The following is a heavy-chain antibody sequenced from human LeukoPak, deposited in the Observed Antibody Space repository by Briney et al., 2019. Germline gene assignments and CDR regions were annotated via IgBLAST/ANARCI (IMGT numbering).Heavy chain of an antibody. V-gene: IGHV3-21*01. CDR1: GFTFSSYS. Sequence: GGSLRLSCAASGFTFSSYSMNWVRQAPGKGLEWVSSISSSSYIYYADSVKGRFTISRDNAKNSLYLQMNSLRAEDTAVYYCAGAVAGSSWFDPWGQGTLVTVSS. D-gene: IGHD6-19*01. CDR2: ISSSSYI. J-gene: IGHJ5*02. CDR3: AGAVAGSSWFDP.